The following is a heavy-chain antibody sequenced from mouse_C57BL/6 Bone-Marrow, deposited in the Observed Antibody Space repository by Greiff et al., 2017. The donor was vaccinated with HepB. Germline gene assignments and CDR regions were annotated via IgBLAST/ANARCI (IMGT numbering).Heavy chain of an antibody. CDR1: GFTFSSYG. CDR3: ARHGVTTPFAY. CDR2: ISSGGSYT. D-gene: IGHD2-2*01. J-gene: IGHJ3*01. V-gene: IGHV5-6*01. Sequence: EVQRVESGGDLVKPGGSLKLSCAASGFTFSSYGMSWVRQTPDKRLEWVATISSGGSYTYYPDSVKGRFTISRDNAKNTLYLQMSSLKSEDTAMYYCARHGVTTPFAYWGQGTLVTVSA.